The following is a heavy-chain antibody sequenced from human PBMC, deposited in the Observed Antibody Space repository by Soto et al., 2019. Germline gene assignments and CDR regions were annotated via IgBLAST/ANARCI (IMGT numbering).Heavy chain of an antibody. CDR3: AQMDFDLSGMDV. V-gene: IGHV2-5*02. J-gene: IGHJ6*02. CDR1: GIPLTNSGVA. CDR2: IYWDDAK. Sequence: HITLTESGPPLVKPTQTLTLTCTFSGIPLTNSGVAVSWIRQPPGQTLEWLAAIYWDDAKPFSPSQTSRLTITKDTSKNQVVITMTNMDSVDTATYFCAQMDFDLSGMDVWGQGTTVIVSS.